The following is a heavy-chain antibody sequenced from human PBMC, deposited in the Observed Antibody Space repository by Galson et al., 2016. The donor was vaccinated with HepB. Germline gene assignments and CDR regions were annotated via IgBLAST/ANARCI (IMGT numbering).Heavy chain of an antibody. J-gene: IGHJ4*02. CDR3: ARWPDY. CDR1: GFTVSNNY. Sequence: LRLSCAASGFTVSNNYLKWVRQAPGKGLEGVSLIYSSGSTYYADSVKGRFTISRDTSMNTLFLQMNNLRVEDTAVYYCARWPDYWGQGTLVTVSS. CDR2: IYSSGST. V-gene: IGHV3-53*01.